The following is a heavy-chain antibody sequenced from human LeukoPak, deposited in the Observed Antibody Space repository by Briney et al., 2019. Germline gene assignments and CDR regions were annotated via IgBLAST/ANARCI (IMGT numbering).Heavy chain of an antibody. J-gene: IGHJ4*02. Sequence: SETLSLTCTVSGASIRNYYWSWIRQPAGKGLEWIGRIVRSGSTNYNPSLKSRVTMSVDTSKNQFSLKLNSVTAADTAVYYCAKEGAAPGPDFDYWGQGTLVIVSS. D-gene: IGHD6-13*01. CDR2: IVRSGST. V-gene: IGHV4-4*07. CDR3: AKEGAAPGPDFDY. CDR1: GASIRNYY.